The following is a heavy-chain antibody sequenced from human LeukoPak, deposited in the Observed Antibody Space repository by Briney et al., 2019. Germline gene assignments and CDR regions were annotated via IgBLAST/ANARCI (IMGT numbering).Heavy chain of an antibody. CDR3: AKDGGLWVSAHWGDS. D-gene: IGHD7-27*01. CDR2: ITTGGPNT. J-gene: IGHJ4*02. V-gene: IGHV3-23*01. CDR1: GFTFSSYT. Sequence: GGSLRLSCAASGFTFSSYTMSWVRRAPGKGLKWVSTITTGGPNTYYADSVKGRFTVSRDDSKNTLYLQMNSLRAEDTAVYYCAKDGGLWVSAHWGDSWGRGTLVTVSS.